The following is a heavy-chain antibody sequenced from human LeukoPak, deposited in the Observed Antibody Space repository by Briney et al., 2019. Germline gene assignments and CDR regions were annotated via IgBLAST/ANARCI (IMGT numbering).Heavy chain of an antibody. V-gene: IGHV4-34*01. CDR2: INHSGST. J-gene: IGHJ4*02. D-gene: IGHD6-6*01. Sequence: SETLSLTCAVYGGSFSGYYWSWIRQPPGKGLEWIGEINHSGSTNYNPSLKSRVTISVDTSKSQFSLKLSSVTAADTAVYYCASLSSSSMDYWGQGTLVTVSS. CDR3: ASLSSSSMDY. CDR1: GGSFSGYY.